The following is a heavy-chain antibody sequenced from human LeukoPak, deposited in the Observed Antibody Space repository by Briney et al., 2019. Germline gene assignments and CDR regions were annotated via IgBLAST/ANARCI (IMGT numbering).Heavy chain of an antibody. Sequence: SETLSLTCTVSGYSISSGYYWGWIRQPPGKGLEWIGSIYHSGSTYYNPSLKSRVTISVDTSKNQFSLKLSSVTAADTAVYYCAREASSSWYNWFDPWGQGTLVTVSS. CDR3: AREASSSWYNWFDP. V-gene: IGHV4-38-2*02. CDR2: IYHSGST. D-gene: IGHD6-13*01. CDR1: GYSISSGYY. J-gene: IGHJ5*02.